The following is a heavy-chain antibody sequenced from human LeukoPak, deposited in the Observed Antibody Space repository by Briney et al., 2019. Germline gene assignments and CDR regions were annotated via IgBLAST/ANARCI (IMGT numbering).Heavy chain of an antibody. V-gene: IGHV1-2*02. CDR2: INPNSGGT. D-gene: IGHD3-22*01. CDR1: GYTFTGYY. CDR3: ARAGRYYYDSSGYFY. J-gene: IGHJ4*02. Sequence: ASVKLSCKASGYTFTGYYMHWVRQAPGQGLEWMGWINPNSGGTNYAQKCQGRVTMTRDTSLSTAYMELSRLRSDDTAVYYCARAGRYYYDSSGYFYWGQGTLVTVSS.